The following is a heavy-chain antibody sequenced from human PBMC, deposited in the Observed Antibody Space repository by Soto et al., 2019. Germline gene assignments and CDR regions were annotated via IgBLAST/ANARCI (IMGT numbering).Heavy chain of an antibody. D-gene: IGHD6-13*01. CDR2: INAGNGDT. Sequence: QVQLVQSGAEEKKPGASVKVSCKASGYTFTSYAMHWVRQAPGQRLEWMGWINAGNGDTKYSQKFQGRVTITRDTSASTAYMELSSLRSEDTAVYYCARGIAPYYFDYWGQGTLVTVSS. V-gene: IGHV1-3*05. CDR3: ARGIAPYYFDY. J-gene: IGHJ4*02. CDR1: GYTFTSYA.